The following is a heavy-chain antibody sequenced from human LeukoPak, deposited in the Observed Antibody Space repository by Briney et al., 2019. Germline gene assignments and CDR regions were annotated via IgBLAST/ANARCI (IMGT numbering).Heavy chain of an antibody. CDR2: IYTSGST. D-gene: IGHD3-10*01. Sequence: PSETLSLTCTVSGGSISSYYWSWIRQPAGKGLEWIGRIYTSGSTNYNPSLKSRVTMSVDTSKNQFSLKLSSVTAADTAVYYCARGGVRITMVRGVIPRRYYFDYWGQGTLVTVSS. CDR1: GGSISSYY. V-gene: IGHV4-4*07. CDR3: ARGGVRITMVRGVIPRRYYFDY. J-gene: IGHJ4*02.